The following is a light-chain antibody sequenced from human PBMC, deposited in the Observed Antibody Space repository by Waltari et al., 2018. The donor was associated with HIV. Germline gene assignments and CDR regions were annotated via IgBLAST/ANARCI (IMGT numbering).Light chain of an antibody. J-gene: IGLJ3*02. V-gene: IGLV2-23*02. CDR1: SSDVGAYNL. CDR2: DVS. Sequence: QTALTQPASVSGSPGQSITISCTGTSSDVGAYNLVSWYQQHPGKAPRLIIYDVSERPAGVAKRFPGSKSGNTASLTISGLQAEDEADYYCCSYVSEIVPCVFGGGTKLTVL. CDR3: CSYVSEIVPCV.